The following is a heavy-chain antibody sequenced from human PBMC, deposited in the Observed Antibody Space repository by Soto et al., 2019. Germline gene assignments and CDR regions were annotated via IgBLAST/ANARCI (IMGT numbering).Heavy chain of an antibody. CDR2: RNPNSGNT. Sequence: ASVKISCKASGYTFTSYDINWVRQATGQGLEWMGWRNPNSGNTGYAQKLQGRVTMTRNISISTAYMELSSLRSEDTAVYYCARGFYYYDSSGYYLVRAFDIWGEGRMVTVSS. V-gene: IGHV1-8*01. CDR1: GYTFTSYD. CDR3: ARGFYYYDSSGYYLVRAFDI. D-gene: IGHD3-22*01. J-gene: IGHJ3*02.